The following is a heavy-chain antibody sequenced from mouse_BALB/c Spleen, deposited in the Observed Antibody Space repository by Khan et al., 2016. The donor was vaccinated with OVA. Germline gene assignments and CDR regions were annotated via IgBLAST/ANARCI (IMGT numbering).Heavy chain of an antibody. J-gene: IGHJ4*01. Sequence: QVQLKEPGPGLVAPSQSLSITCTVSGFSLSRYNIHWVRQPPGKGLEWLGMIWGGGGTDYNSTLKIRLSIIKDNSKSQVFLKMNSLQTDDTAMYFCARAYYRYDGYYAMDYWGQGTSVTVSS. CDR3: ARAYYRYDGYYAMDY. CDR2: IWGGGGT. V-gene: IGHV2-6-4*01. D-gene: IGHD2-14*01. CDR1: GFSLSRYN.